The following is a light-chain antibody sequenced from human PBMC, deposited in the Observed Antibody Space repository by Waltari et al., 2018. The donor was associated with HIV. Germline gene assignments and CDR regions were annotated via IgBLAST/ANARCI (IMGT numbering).Light chain of an antibody. CDR2: AVS. V-gene: IGLV2-14*03. J-gene: IGLJ1*01. CDR3: SSYTSTSTVYV. Sequence: QSALTQPASVSGSPGQSITISCTGTSSDVGGYNSVSRYQLHPGKAPKLMIYAVSNRPSVVSNLFSGSKSDNTASLTISGLQAEDEADYYCSSYTSTSTVYVFGTGTEVTVL. CDR1: SSDVGGYNS.